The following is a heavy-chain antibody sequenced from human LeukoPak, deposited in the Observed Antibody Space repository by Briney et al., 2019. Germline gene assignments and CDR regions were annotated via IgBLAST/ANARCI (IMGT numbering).Heavy chain of an antibody. J-gene: IGHJ6*03. CDR2: ISGSGGST. D-gene: IGHD3-10*01. V-gene: IGHV3-23*01. CDR1: GFTFSSYA. Sequence: GGSLRLSCAASGFTFSSYAMSWVRQAPGKGLEWVSAISGSGGSTYYADSVKGRFTISRDNSKNTLYLQMNSLRAEDTAVYYCAKDFFKEEGFGELLYYMDVWGKGTTVTISS. CDR3: AKDFFKEEGFGELLYYMDV.